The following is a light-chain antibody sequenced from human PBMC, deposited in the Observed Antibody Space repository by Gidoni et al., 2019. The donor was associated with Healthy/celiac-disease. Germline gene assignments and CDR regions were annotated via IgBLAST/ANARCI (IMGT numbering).Light chain of an antibody. CDR1: SSDVGGYNY. Sequence: QSALTQPAPVSGSPGQSITTPCTGTSSDVGGYNYVSWYQQHPGKAPKLMIYEVSNRPSGVSNRFSGSKSGNTASLTISGLQAEDEADYYCSSYTSSSTVVFGGGTKLTVL. J-gene: IGLJ2*01. CDR2: EVS. V-gene: IGLV2-14*01. CDR3: SSYTSSSTVV.